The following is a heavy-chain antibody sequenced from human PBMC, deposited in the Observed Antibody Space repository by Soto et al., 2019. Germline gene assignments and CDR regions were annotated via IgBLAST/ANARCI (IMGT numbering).Heavy chain of an antibody. V-gene: IGHV1-18*04. Sequence: QVQLVQSGAEVKKPGASVKVSCKAPGYTFTSYGISWVRQAPGQGLEWMGWISAYNGNTNIAPKLQGRVTMTTDTSTSTAYMELRSLRSDDTAVYYCARVPRGAWYSQSLYWGQGSLVTVSS. CDR1: GYTFTSYG. J-gene: IGHJ4*02. D-gene: IGHD6-13*01. CDR2: ISAYNGNT. CDR3: ARVPRGAWYSQSLY.